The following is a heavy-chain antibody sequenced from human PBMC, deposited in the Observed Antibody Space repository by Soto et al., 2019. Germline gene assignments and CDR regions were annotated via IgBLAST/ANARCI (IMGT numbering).Heavy chain of an antibody. Sequence: SETLSPTCTVSGGSISSGGYYWSWIRQHPGKGLEWIGYIYYSGSTYYNPSLKSRVTISVDTSKNQFSLKLSSVTAADTAVYYCARDEYSYGYYWGQGTLVTVSS. CDR3: ARDEYSYGYY. CDR1: GGSISSGGYY. V-gene: IGHV4-31*03. CDR2: IYYSGST. J-gene: IGHJ4*02. D-gene: IGHD5-18*01.